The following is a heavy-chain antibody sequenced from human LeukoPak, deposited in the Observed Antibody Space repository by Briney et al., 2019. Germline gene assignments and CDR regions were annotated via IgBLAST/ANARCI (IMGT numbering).Heavy chain of an antibody. J-gene: IGHJ4*02. CDR1: GFTFDDYA. Sequence: GWSLRLSCAASGFTFDDYAMHCIRQAPGKGLEWLSLISWDGGSSYYPDSVKGRFTIYRDNSKNSLYLQMNSLRAADTPLYYCAKDRADSGSYSYFDYSGQGTLVTVSS. CDR2: ISWDGGSS. CDR3: AKDRADSGSYSYFDY. V-gene: IGHV3-43D*03. D-gene: IGHD1-26*01.